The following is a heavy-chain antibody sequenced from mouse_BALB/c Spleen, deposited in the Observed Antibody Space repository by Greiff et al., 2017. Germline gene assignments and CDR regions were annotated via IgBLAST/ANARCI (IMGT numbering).Heavy chain of an antibody. Sequence: VQLKESGAELARPGASVKLSCKASGYTFTSYWMQWVKQRPGQGLEWIGAIHPGDGDTRYTQKFKGKATLTADKSSSTAYMQLSSLASEDSAVYYCARSWGKDAMDYWGQGTSVTVSS. CDR3: ARSWGKDAMDY. CDR1: GYTFTSYW. J-gene: IGHJ4*01. V-gene: IGHV1-87*01. CDR2: IHPGDGDT. D-gene: IGHD2-1*01.